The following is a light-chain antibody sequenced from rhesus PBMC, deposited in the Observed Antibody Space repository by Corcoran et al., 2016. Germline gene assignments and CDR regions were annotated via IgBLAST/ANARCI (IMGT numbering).Light chain of an antibody. CDR1: QGIRSY. CDR2: AAT. Sequence: DIQMTQSPSSLSASVGDTVTITCRASQGIRSYLNWFQQQPGKAPKLLIYAATTLQSGVPVRFSGSGVGTDFTLTISSLQPEYFATYYCQQYKGYPLTFGGGTKVEIK. J-gene: IGKJ4*01. V-gene: IGKV1-28*02. CDR3: QQYKGYPLT.